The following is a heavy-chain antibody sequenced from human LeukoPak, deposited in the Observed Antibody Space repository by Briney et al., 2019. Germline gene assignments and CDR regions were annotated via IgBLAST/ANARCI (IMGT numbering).Heavy chain of an antibody. CDR3: AAETYTDSCCWFDP. V-gene: IGHV1-58*02. D-gene: IGHD3-16*01. CDR1: GFTFRSSA. Sequence: SVKVSCKTSGFTFRSSAIQWVRQARGQRLEWIGWFVVGSGATSYAHYLQERLTTTRNLTTGTAYLELSGLRSEDMGIYDCAAETYTDSCCWFDPWGQGTLVTVSS. J-gene: IGHJ5*02. CDR2: FVVGSGAT.